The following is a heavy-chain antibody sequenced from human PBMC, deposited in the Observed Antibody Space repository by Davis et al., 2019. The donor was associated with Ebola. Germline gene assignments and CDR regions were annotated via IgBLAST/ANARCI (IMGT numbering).Heavy chain of an antibody. CDR1: GFTSRNYG. V-gene: IGHV3-NL1*01. CDR3: ARDPNTDYGGIWYYYYGMDV. CDR2: IYSGGST. D-gene: IGHD4-23*01. Sequence: GESLKISCAASGFTSRNYGMHWVRQAPGKGLEWVSVIYSGGSTYYADSVKGRFTISRDNSKNTLYLQMNSLRAEDTAVYYCARDPNTDYGGIWYYYYGMDVWGQGTTVTVSS. J-gene: IGHJ6*02.